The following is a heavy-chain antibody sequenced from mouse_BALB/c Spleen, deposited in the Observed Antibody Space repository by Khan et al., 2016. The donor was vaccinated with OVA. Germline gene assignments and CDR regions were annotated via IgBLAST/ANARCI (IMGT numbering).Heavy chain of an antibody. Sequence: EVKLLESGPGLVKPSQSLSLICTVTGYSITSDYAWNWIRQFPGNKLEWMGFISYSGNTKYNPSLKSRISITRDTSKNQFFLQLNSVTTEDTATYYCARGYGGDFDYWGQGTTLTVSS. CDR3: ARGYGGDFDY. D-gene: IGHD2-2*01. J-gene: IGHJ2*01. CDR2: ISYSGNT. CDR1: GYSITSDYA. V-gene: IGHV3-2*02.